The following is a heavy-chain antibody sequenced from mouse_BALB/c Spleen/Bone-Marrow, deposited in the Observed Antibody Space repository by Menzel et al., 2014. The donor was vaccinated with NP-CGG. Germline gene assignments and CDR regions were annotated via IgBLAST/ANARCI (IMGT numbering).Heavy chain of an antibody. CDR2: IYPGNVNT. V-gene: IGHV1S56*01. D-gene: IGHD3-1*01. J-gene: IGHJ3*01. CDR3: ARFSSGYQAWFAY. Sequence: QVQLQQSGPELVKPGASVMISCKASGYTFTNYYIHWVKQRPGQGLEWIGWIYPGNVNTKYNEKFKDKATLTADKSSSTAYMQFSSLTSEDSAVYFCARFSSGYQAWFAYWGQGTLVTVSA. CDR1: GYTFTNYY.